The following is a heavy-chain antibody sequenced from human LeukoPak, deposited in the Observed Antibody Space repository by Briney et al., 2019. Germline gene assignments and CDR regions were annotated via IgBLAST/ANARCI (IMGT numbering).Heavy chain of an antibody. J-gene: IGHJ4*02. CDR3: ATGVVAAAGTLFDY. Sequence: ASVKVSCKASGYTFTGYYMHWVRQAPGQGLEWMGWINPNSGGTNYAQKFQGRVTMTRDTSISTAYMELSRLRSDDTAVYYCATGVVAAAGTLFDYWGQGTLVTVSS. V-gene: IGHV1-2*02. D-gene: IGHD6-13*01. CDR2: INPNSGGT. CDR1: GYTFTGYY.